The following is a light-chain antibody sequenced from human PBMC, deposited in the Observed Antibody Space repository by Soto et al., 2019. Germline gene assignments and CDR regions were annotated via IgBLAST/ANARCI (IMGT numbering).Light chain of an antibody. Sequence: EIVLTQSPGTLSLSPGERSTLSCSSSQSVSSSYLAWYQQKPGQAPRLLIYGASSRATGIPDRFSGSGSGTDFTLTISRLEPEDFAVYYCQQYGSSPGWTFGQGTKVDI. CDR1: QSVSSSY. CDR3: QQYGSSPGWT. V-gene: IGKV3-20*01. CDR2: GAS. J-gene: IGKJ1*01.